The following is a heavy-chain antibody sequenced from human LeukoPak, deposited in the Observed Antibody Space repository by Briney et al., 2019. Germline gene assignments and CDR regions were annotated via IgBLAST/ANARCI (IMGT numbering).Heavy chain of an antibody. Sequence: SQTLSLTCAISGDSVSTNNVAWNWIRQSPSRGLEWLGRTYYRSKWYNDYAVSVKSQIIINPDTSKNQFSLQLNSVTPDDTAVYYCAREDLGAAYFDFWGQGILVTVSS. CDR2: TYYRSKWYN. CDR1: GDSVSTNNVA. V-gene: IGHV6-1*01. D-gene: IGHD3-16*01. J-gene: IGHJ4*02. CDR3: AREDLGAAYFDF.